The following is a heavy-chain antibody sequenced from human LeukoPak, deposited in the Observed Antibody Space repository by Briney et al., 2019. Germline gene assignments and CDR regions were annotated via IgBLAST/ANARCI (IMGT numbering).Heavy chain of an antibody. V-gene: IGHV3-23*01. CDR2: FSGSGGST. CDR1: GFTFSSYA. CDR3: AKAGDGSGSYYFDY. J-gene: IGHJ4*02. D-gene: IGHD3-10*01. Sequence: GGSLRLSCAASGFTFSSYAMSWVRQAPGKGLEWVSAFSGSGGSTYYADSVKGRFIISRDNSKNTLYLQMNSLRAEDTAVYYCAKAGDGSGSYYFDYWGQGTLVTVSS.